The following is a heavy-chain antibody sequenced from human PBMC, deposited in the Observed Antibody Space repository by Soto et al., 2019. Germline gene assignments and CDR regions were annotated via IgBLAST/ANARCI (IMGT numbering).Heavy chain of an antibody. J-gene: IGHJ4*02. CDR1: GGSISSYY. Sequence: SETLSLTCTVSGGSISSYYWSWIRQPPGKGLEWIGYIYYSGSTNYNPSLKSRVTISVDTSKNQFSLKLSSVTAADTAVYYCARRWGDDYGDYFDYWGQGTLVTVSS. V-gene: IGHV4-59*08. CDR3: ARRWGDDYGDYFDY. D-gene: IGHD4-17*01. CDR2: IYYSGST.